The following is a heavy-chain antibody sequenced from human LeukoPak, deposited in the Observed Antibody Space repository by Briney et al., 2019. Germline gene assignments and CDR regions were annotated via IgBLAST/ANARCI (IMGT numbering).Heavy chain of an antibody. CDR1: GFTFSSYS. J-gene: IGHJ4*02. Sequence: GGSLRFSCAASGFTFSSYSMGWVGQAPGKGLEWVSATRGSGGSTYKAVSVKGPFTSSRDNSKNTLYLQMHSLRGEDTAVYYWAKGGLRLGDFALYWSEWDYWGEGTPGSVSS. CDR2: TRGSGGST. D-gene: IGHD3-16*02. CDR3: AKGGLRLGDFALYWSEWDY. V-gene: IGHV3-23*01.